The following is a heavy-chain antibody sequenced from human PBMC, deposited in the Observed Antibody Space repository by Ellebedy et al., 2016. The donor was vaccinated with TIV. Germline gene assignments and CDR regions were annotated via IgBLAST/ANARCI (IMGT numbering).Heavy chain of an antibody. CDR2: VHVTGRT. V-gene: IGHV4-4*02. CDR1: GGSISDTNY. Sequence: MPSETLSLTCAVSGGSISDTNYWSLVRQPPGKGLEWLGDVHVTGRTNYNPSLWSRVTIPMDKSENHLSLKLTSVTAADTAVDYCARERFNVPVPAYYWGQGTLVTVSS. CDR3: ARERFNVPVPAYY. J-gene: IGHJ4*02. D-gene: IGHD6-19*01.